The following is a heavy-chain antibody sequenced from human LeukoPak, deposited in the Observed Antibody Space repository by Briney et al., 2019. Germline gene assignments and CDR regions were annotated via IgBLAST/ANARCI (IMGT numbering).Heavy chain of an antibody. J-gene: IGHJ4*02. CDR2: ISGSGGST. CDR1: GFTFSSYA. D-gene: IGHD3-3*01. CDR3: ASLWGISLEWLSRRRSVDY. V-gene: IGHV3-23*01. Sequence: GGSLRLSCAASGFTFSSYAMSWVRQAPGKGLEWVSAISGSGGSTYYTDSVKGRFTISRDNSKNTLYLQMNSLRAEDTAVYYCASLWGISLEWLSRRRSVDYWGQGTLVTVSS.